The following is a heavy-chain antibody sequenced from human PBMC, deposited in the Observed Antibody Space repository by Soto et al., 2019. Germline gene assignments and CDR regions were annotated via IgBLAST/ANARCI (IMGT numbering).Heavy chain of an antibody. CDR3: TRRERDGYNSAEFDY. D-gene: IGHD5-12*01. V-gene: IGHV3-73*02. CDR1: GFSFSDSA. Sequence: EVQLVESGGGVVQPGGSLKLSCAASGFSFSDSAFHWVRQASGKGLEWVGRIRSNTNYYTTTYGESVKGRFTIFRDDSRNTAYLQMNSLKTEDTAIYYCTRRERDGYNSAEFDYWGQGTLVTVSS. CDR2: IRSNTNYYTT. J-gene: IGHJ4*02.